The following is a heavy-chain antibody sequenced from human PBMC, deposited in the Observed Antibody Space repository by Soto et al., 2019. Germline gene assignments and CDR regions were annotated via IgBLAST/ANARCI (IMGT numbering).Heavy chain of an antibody. CDR2: IYYSGNT. V-gene: IGHV4-30-4*01. Sequence: SETLSLTCSVSGGSISSGYYYWSWIRQPPGKGLEWIGNIYYSGNTYYNPSLKSRLIISIDTSKNQFSLKGRSGTAADTAVSYCAGAALSGMDVWGQGTKVTVSS. CDR3: AGAALSGMDV. J-gene: IGHJ6*02. CDR1: GGSISSGYYY. D-gene: IGHD2-2*01.